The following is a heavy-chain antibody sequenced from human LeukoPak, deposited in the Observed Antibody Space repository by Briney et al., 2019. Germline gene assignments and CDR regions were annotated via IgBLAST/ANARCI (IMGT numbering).Heavy chain of an antibody. CDR1: GGSISSYY. J-gene: IGHJ5*02. D-gene: IGHD6-13*01. V-gene: IGHV4-59*01. CDR2: IYYSGST. CDR3: ATIAAAGRGWFDP. Sequence: SETLSLTCTVSGGSISSYYWSWIRQPPGKGLEWIGYIYYSGSTNYNPSLESRVTISVDTSKNQFSLKLSSVTAADTAVYYCATIAAAGRGWFDPWGQGTLVTVSS.